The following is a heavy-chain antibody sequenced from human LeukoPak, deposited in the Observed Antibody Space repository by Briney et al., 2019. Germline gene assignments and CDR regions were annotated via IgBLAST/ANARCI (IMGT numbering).Heavy chain of an antibody. D-gene: IGHD3-9*01. V-gene: IGHV3-23*01. Sequence: PGGSLRLSCAASGFTFSSYAMSWVRQAPGKGLEWVSAISGSGGSTYYADSVKGRFTISRDNSKNTLYLQMNSLRAEDTAVYYCARDTLNPDWLEYFQHWGQGTLVTVSS. CDR2: ISGSGGST. J-gene: IGHJ1*01. CDR1: GFTFSSYA. CDR3: ARDTLNPDWLEYFQH.